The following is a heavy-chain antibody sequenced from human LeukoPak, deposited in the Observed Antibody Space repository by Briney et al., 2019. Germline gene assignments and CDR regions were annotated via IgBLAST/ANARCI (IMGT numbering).Heavy chain of an antibody. CDR2: IFHRGGT. CDR1: GGSISSGDYY. D-gene: IGHD2-15*01. CDR3: VREILYCSGGSCYRGPFDN. V-gene: IGHV4-30-4*01. Sequence: SETLSLTCTVSGGSISSGDYYWNWIRQPPGKGLEWIGYIFHRGGTSYNPSPKSRILFSVDTSQNQFSLKLNSVTAADTAVYYCVREILYCSGGSCYRGPFDNWGQGTLVTVSA. J-gene: IGHJ4*02.